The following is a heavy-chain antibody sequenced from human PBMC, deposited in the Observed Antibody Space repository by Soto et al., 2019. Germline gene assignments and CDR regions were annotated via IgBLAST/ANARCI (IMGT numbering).Heavy chain of an antibody. CDR1: GGSMSENDYY. CDR3: ARGIVRGGFDI. Sequence: QVQLQEAGPGLVRPSQTLSLTCTVAGGSMSENDYYWSWLRQSPGQGLQWIGYIYDTWTTAYSPSLKSRVTMSADTSRNQFSLKLTSVTAADTALYFCARGIVRGGFDIWGQGTSVPVSS. CDR2: IYDTWTT. V-gene: IGHV4-30-4*01. J-gene: IGHJ3*02. D-gene: IGHD3-10*02.